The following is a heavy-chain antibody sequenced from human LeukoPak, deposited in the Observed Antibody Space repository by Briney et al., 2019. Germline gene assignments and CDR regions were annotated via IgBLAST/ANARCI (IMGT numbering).Heavy chain of an antibody. CDR1: GYTFTSYY. V-gene: IGHV1-46*01. CDR3: ARTPSYYGSGSYTSRKYWYFDL. CDR2: INPSGGST. Sequence: GASVKVSCKASGYTFTSYYMHWVRQAPGQGLEWMAIINPSGGSTSYAQKFQGRVTITTDTSTSTAYMELRSLRSDDTAAYYCARTPSYYGSGSYTSRKYWYFDLWGRGTLVTVSS. D-gene: IGHD3-10*01. J-gene: IGHJ2*01.